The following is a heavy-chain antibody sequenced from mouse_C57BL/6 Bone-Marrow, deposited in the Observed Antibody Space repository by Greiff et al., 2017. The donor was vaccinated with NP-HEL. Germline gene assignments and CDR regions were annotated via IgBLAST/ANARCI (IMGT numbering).Heavy chain of an antibody. Sequence: DVKLVESGGGLVKPGGSLKLSCAASRFTFSDYGMHWVRQAPEKGLEWVAYISSGSSTIYYADTVKGRFTISRDNAKNTLFLQMTSLRSEDTAMYYCARWGGYYGWYFDVWGTGTTVTVSS. J-gene: IGHJ1*03. CDR2: ISSGSSTI. V-gene: IGHV5-17*01. CDR1: RFTFSDYG. D-gene: IGHD2-3*01. CDR3: ARWGGYYGWYFDV.